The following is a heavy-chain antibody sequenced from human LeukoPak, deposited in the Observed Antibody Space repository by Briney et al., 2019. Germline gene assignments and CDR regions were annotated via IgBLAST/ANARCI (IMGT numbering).Heavy chain of an antibody. CDR1: GFTFSGSA. J-gene: IGHJ4*02. V-gene: IGHV3-73*01. CDR2: IRSKANSYAT. D-gene: IGHD5-24*01. CDR3: ARDVNERWLQFGLGY. Sequence: GGSLRLSCAASGFTFSGSAMHWVRQASGKGLEWVGRIRSKANSYATAYAASVKGRFTISRDDSKNTAYLQMNSLKTEDTAVYYCARDVNERWLQFGLGYWGQGTLVTVSS.